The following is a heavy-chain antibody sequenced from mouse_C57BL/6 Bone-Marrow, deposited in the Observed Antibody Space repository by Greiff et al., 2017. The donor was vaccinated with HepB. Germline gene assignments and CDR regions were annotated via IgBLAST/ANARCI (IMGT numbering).Heavy chain of an antibody. CDR2: ISNGGGST. CDR1: GFTFSDYY. V-gene: IGHV5-12*01. Sequence: EVKLMESGGGLVQPGGSLKLSCAASGFTFSDYYMYWVRQTPEQRLEWVAYISNGGGSTYYPDTVKGRFTISRDNAKNTLYLQMSRLKSEDTAMYYCAIYGYAMDYWGQGTSVTVSS. J-gene: IGHJ4*01. CDR3: AIYGYAMDY. D-gene: IGHD1-1*01.